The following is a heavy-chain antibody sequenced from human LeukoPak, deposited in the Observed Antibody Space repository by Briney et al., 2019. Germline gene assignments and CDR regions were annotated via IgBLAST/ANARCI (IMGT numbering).Heavy chain of an antibody. CDR1: GFIVSSNY. J-gene: IGHJ4*02. V-gene: IGHV3-53*01. D-gene: IGHD3-22*01. Sequence: GGSLRLSCAASGFIVSSNYMSWVRQAPGKGLEWVSVISSGGNTYYADSVKGRFTISRDISKNTLDLQMNGLRAEDTAVYYCAREVRGYYFDYWGQGTLVTVSS. CDR3: AREVRGYYFDY. CDR2: ISSGGNT.